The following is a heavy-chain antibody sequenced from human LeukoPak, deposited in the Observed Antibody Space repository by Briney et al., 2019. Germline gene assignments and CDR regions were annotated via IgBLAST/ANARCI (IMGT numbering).Heavy chain of an antibody. J-gene: IGHJ4*02. CDR3: ARGAQLTDY. V-gene: IGHV3-64*01. Sequence: PGGSLRLSCATSGFTFYTYGMHWVRPAPGKGLEYVSGIGPDGGTTYYANSVKGRFTISRVNSKYMLYLQMGSLTADDMAVYYCARGAQLTDYWGQGTLVTVSS. CDR1: GFTFYTYG. CDR2: IGPDGGTT. D-gene: IGHD6-13*01.